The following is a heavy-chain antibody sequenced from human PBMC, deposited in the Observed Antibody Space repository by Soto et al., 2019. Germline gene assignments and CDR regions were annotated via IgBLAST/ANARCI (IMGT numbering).Heavy chain of an antibody. CDR1: GGSVSSGSYY. D-gene: IGHD3-9*01. CDR2: IYYSGST. J-gene: IGHJ5*02. Sequence: KTSETLSLTCTVSGGSVSSGSYYWSWIRQPPGKGLEWIGYIYYSGSTNYNPSLKSRVTISVDTSKNQFSLKLSSVTAADTAVYYCARDYRGRYFDWSQGFDPWGQGTLVTVSS. CDR3: ARDYRGRYFDWSQGFDP. V-gene: IGHV4-61*01.